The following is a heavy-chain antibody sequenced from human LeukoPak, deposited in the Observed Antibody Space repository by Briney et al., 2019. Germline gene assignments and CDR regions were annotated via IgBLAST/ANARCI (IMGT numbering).Heavy chain of an antibody. CDR1: RFTFRSYG. CDR3: TKELHVAVAVADYYYFYMDV. Sequence: GGSLRLSCAASRFTFRSYGMHWVRQAPGKGLEWVAFIRYDGSDKYFADSVKGRFTISRDNSKNTLYLHMDSLRPDDTAIYYCTKELHVAVAVADYYYFYMDVWGRGTAVTVSS. J-gene: IGHJ6*03. CDR2: IRYDGSDK. D-gene: IGHD6-19*01. V-gene: IGHV3-30*02.